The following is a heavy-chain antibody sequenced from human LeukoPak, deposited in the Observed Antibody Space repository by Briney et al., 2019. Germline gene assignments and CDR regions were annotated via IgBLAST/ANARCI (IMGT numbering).Heavy chain of an antibody. CDR2: IYYSGST. J-gene: IGHJ6*02. D-gene: IGHD1-26*01. Sequence: SETLSLTCTVSGSSISSYYWSWIRQPPGKGLEWIGYIYYSGSTNYNPSLKSRVTISVDTSKNQFSLKLSSVTAADTAVYYCARVGGSRRGMDVWGQGTTVTVSS. V-gene: IGHV4-59*01. CDR1: GSSISSYY. CDR3: ARVGGSRRGMDV.